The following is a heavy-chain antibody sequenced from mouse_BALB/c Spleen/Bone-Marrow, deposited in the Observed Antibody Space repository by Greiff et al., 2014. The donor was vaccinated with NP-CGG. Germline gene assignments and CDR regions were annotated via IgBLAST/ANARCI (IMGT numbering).Heavy chain of an antibody. J-gene: IGHJ3*01. V-gene: IGHV1-74*04. Sequence: VQLVESGPQLVRPGASVKISCKASGYSFTSYWMHWVKQRPGQGLEWIGTIDPSDSETRLNQKFKDKATLTVDKSSSTAYMQLSSPTSEDSAVYYCASPSDGNPFAYWGQGTLVTVSA. D-gene: IGHD2-1*01. CDR3: ASPSDGNPFAY. CDR1: GYSFTSYW. CDR2: IDPSDSET.